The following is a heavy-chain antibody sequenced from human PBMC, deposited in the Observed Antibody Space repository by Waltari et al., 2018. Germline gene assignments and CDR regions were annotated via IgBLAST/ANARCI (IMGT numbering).Heavy chain of an antibody. CDR2: MKSDGSST. CDR3: ARGEVVVAADWFDP. Sequence: EVQLVESGGGLVQPGGSLRLSCAASGFTFSSYWMHWVRQAPGKGLVGGSRMKSDGSSTIYAGAGKGRFTISRDNAKNPLYLQMNSLRAEDTAVYYCARGEVVVAADWFDPWGQGTLVTVSS. J-gene: IGHJ5*02. D-gene: IGHD2-15*01. V-gene: IGHV3-74*01. CDR1: GFTFSSYW.